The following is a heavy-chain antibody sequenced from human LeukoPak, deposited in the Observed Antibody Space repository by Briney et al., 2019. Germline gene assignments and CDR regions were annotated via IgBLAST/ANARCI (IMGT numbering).Heavy chain of an antibody. CDR1: GGSIYSSSYY. J-gene: IGHJ4*02. D-gene: IGHD1-26*01. CDR2: IYYDGST. CDR3: ARRSDSGSDDGEDFFDY. Sequence: SETLSLTCTVSGGSIYSSSYYWGWIRQPPGKGLQWIGSIYYDGSTYYNPSLKSRVTISVDTSKNQFSLNLTSVTAADTAVYFCARRSDSGSDDGEDFFDYWGQGTLVTVSS. V-gene: IGHV4-39*01.